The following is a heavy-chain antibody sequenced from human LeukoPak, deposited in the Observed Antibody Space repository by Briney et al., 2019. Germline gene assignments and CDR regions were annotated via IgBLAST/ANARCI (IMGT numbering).Heavy chain of an antibody. CDR2: ISAYNGNT. J-gene: IGHJ4*02. CDR1: GYTFISYG. CDR3: ARDSRYYYDSSGYYPRFDY. Sequence: ASVKVSCKASGYTFISYGISWVRQAPGQGLEWMGWISAYNGNTNYAQKLQGRVTMTTDTSTSTAYMELRSLRSDDTAVYYCARDSRYYYDSSGYYPRFDYWGQGTLVTVSS. V-gene: IGHV1-18*01. D-gene: IGHD3-22*01.